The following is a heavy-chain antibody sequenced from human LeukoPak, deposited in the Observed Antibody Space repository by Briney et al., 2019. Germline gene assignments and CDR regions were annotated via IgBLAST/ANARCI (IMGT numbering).Heavy chain of an antibody. CDR2: IWSDGNNK. CDR1: GFTFSRYG. CDR3: ARDGYSFGSLDY. Sequence: LSGGSLRLSCAASGFTFSRYGMHWVRQVPGKGLEWVAIIWSDGNNKYYADAVKYRFTISIDNSKNTMYLQMNSLSAEDTAVYYCARDGYSFGSLDYWGPGTVVTVSS. D-gene: IGHD5-18*01. V-gene: IGHV3-33*01. J-gene: IGHJ4*02.